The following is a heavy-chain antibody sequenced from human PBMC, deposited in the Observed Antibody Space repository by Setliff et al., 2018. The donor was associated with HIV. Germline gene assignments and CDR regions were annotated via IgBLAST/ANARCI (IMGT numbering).Heavy chain of an antibody. CDR3: TRNFGDYFRLGY. CDR1: GGSISSYY. J-gene: IGHJ4*02. D-gene: IGHD4-17*01. V-gene: IGHV4-59*04. Sequence: SETLSLTCTVSGGSISSYYWSWIRQPPGKGLEWIGSIYYSGSTYYNPSLKSRVTISVDTSKNHFSLKLRSVTAADTAVYYCTRNFGDYFRLGYWGQGVLVTVSS. CDR2: IYYSGST.